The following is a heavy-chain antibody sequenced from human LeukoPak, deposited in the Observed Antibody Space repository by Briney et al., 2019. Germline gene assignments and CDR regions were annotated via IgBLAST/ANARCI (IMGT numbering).Heavy chain of an antibody. CDR3: ARHGDYYDSSGYYLFDY. CDR1: GGSISSSSHY. V-gene: IGHV4-39*01. Sequence: PSETLSLTCTVSGGSISSSSHYWGWIRQPPGKGLEWIGSIYYSGSTYYNPSLKSRVTISVDTSKNQFSLKLSSVTAADTAVYYCARHGDYYDSSGYYLFDYWGQGTLVTVSS. D-gene: IGHD3-22*01. CDR2: IYYSGST. J-gene: IGHJ4*02.